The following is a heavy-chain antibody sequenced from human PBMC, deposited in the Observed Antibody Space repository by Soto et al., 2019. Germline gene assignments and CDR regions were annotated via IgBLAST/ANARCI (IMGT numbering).Heavy chain of an antibody. CDR2: ISGSGGST. Sequence: GGSLRLSCAASGFTFSSYAMSWVRQAPGKGPEWVSAISGSGGSTYYADSVKGRFTISRDNSKNTLYLQMNSLRAEDTAVYYCAKDRTPNRYCSGRSCYTASAYWGQGTLVTVST. J-gene: IGHJ4*02. V-gene: IGHV3-23*01. CDR1: GFTFSSYA. CDR3: AKDRTPNRYCSGRSCYTASAY. D-gene: IGHD2-15*01.